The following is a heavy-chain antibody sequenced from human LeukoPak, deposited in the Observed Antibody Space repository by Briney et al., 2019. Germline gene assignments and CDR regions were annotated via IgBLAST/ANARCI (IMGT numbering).Heavy chain of an antibody. J-gene: IGHJ4*02. CDR3: AKDPLNSSGWYFGY. V-gene: IGHV3-23*01. D-gene: IGHD6-19*01. CDR2: ISGSGGST. Sequence: QPGGSLRLYCAASGFTFSSYAMSWVRQAPGKGLEWVSAISGSGGSTYYADSVKGRFTISRDNSKNTLYLQMNSLRAEDTAVYYCAKDPLNSSGWYFGYWGQGTLVTVSS. CDR1: GFTFSSYA.